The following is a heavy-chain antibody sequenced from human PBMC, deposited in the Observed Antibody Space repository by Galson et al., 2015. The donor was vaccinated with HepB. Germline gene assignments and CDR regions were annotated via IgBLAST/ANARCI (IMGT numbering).Heavy chain of an antibody. CDR3: ARILLRAQFGEDAFDI. CDR1: GYSFTSYW. V-gene: IGHV5-51*01. CDR2: IYPGDSDT. J-gene: IGHJ3*02. D-gene: IGHD3-10*01. Sequence: QSGAEVKKPGESLKISCKGSGYSFTSYWIGWVRQMPGKGLEWMGIIYPGDSDTRYSPPFQGQVTISADKSISTAYLQWSSLKASDTAMYYCARILLRAQFGEDAFDIWGQGTMVTVSS.